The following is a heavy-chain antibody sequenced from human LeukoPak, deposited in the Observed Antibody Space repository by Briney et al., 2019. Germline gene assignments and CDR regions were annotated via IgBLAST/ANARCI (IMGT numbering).Heavy chain of an antibody. D-gene: IGHD4-17*01. J-gene: IGHJ4*02. Sequence: GGSLRLSCAASGITFSSYAMSWVRQPPGKGLEWVSGISGSGRSTFYADSVKGRFTISRDNSKNTLYLQMNSLRAADTAVYFCARGLPFYGDYESSFDYWGQGTLVTVSS. V-gene: IGHV3-23*01. CDR2: ISGSGRST. CDR1: GITFSSYA. CDR3: ARGLPFYGDYESSFDY.